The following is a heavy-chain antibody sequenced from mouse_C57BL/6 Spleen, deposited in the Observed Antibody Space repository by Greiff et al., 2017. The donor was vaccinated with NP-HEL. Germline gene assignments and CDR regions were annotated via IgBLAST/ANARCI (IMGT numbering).Heavy chain of an antibody. J-gene: IGHJ2*01. CDR1: GYTFTSYW. CDR2: IYPGSGST. Sequence: QVQLKQPGAELVKPGASVKMSCKASGYTFTSYWITWVKQRPGQGLEWIGDIYPGSGSTNYNEKFKSKATLTVDTSSSTAYMQLSSLTSEDSAVYYCARLGDYYSERGYWGQGTTLTVSS. CDR3: ARLGDYYSERGY. V-gene: IGHV1-55*01. D-gene: IGHD1-1*01.